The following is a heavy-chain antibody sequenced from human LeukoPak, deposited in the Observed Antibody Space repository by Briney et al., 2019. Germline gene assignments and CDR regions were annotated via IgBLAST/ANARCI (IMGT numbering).Heavy chain of an antibody. D-gene: IGHD5-12*01. CDR1: GFTFSSYW. CDR3: SKHDSGYSGF. J-gene: IGHJ4*02. CDR2: IDSDGSSRST. Sequence: PGGSLRLSCAASGFTFSSYWMHWVRQAPGKGLVWVSRIDSDGSSRSTNYADSVRGRFTISRDNSKNTLYLQMNRLRAEDAAVYYCSKHDSGYSGFWGQGTLVTVSS. V-gene: IGHV3-74*01.